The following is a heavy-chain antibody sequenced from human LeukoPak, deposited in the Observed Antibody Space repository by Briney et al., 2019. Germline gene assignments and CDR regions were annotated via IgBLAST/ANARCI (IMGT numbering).Heavy chain of an antibody. CDR1: GFTFSSYE. V-gene: IGHV3-48*03. Sequence: PGGSLRLSCAASGFTFSSYEMNWVRQAPGKGLEWVSYISSSGSTIYYADSVKGRFTISRDNSKNTLYLQMASLRAEDTAVYYCAKEAQETRGYSAYVGQWGQGTLVTVSS. CDR2: ISSSGSTI. D-gene: IGHD5-12*01. CDR3: AKEAQETRGYSAYVGQ. J-gene: IGHJ4*02.